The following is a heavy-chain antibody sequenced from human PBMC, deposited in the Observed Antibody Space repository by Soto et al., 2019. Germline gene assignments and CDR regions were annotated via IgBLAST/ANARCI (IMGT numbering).Heavy chain of an antibody. D-gene: IGHD5-18*01. Sequence: QVQLVQSGAEVKKPGASVKVSCKASGYTFTSYGISWVRQAPGQGLEWMGWISAYNGSTNYAQKLQGRVTMTTDTSTSTAYMELRSLRSDDTAVYYCARDEGRGYSYGYIGSDYWGQGTLVTVSS. CDR2: ISAYNGST. CDR1: GYTFTSYG. V-gene: IGHV1-18*01. CDR3: ARDEGRGYSYGYIGSDY. J-gene: IGHJ4*02.